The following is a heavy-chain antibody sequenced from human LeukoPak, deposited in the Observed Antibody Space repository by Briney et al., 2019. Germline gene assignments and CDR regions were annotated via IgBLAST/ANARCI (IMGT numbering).Heavy chain of an antibody. V-gene: IGHV4-34*01. D-gene: IGHD3-16*01. CDR2: INHRGST. CDR3: ATGGLGNLGDREEF. Sequence: SETLSLTCVVHGGSFNDYYWNWIRQPPGKGLEWIGEINHRGSTNFNPSLKNRVTISLDTSKNQFSLKLSFVTAADTALYYCATGGLGNLGDREEFWGQGTLVTVSS. J-gene: IGHJ4*02. CDR1: GGSFNDYY.